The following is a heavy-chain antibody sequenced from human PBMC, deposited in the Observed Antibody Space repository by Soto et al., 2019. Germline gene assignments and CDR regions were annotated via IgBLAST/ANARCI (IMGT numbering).Heavy chain of an antibody. CDR3: ARDLKTDYGDYYYYYGMDV. J-gene: IGHJ6*02. V-gene: IGHV1-46*03. CDR2: INPSGGST. CDR1: GYTFTSYY. Sequence: ASVKVSCKASGYTFTSYYMHWGRQAPGQGLEWMGIINPSGGSTSYAQKFQGRVTMTRDTSTSTVYMELSSLRSEDTAVYYCARDLKTDYGDYYYYYGMDVWGQGTTVTVSS. D-gene: IGHD4-17*01.